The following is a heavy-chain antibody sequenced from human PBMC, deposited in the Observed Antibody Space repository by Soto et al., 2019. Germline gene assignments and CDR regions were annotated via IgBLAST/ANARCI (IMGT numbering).Heavy chain of an antibody. Sequence: ETLSLTFTVSGCSISSSSYYWGWIRQPPGKGLEWIGSIYYSGSTYYNPSLKSRVTISVDTSKNQFSLKLSSVTAADTAVYYCARLVVVVVAASNWFDHWGQGTLVTVSS. D-gene: IGHD2-15*01. CDR2: IYYSGST. CDR3: ARLVVVVVAASNWFDH. CDR1: GCSISSSSYY. V-gene: IGHV4-39*01. J-gene: IGHJ5*02.